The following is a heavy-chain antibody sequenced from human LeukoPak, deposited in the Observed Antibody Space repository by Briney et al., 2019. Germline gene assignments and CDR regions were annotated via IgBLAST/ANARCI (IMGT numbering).Heavy chain of an antibody. CDR1: GFTFSSYW. Sequence: PGGSLRLSCAASGFTFSSYWMTWVRQGPGKGLEWVSVISGSGGTTYYADSVKGRFTISRDSSKNTLYLQMNSLRAEDTAVYYCAKVSGGGLYYDGMDVWGQGTTVTVSS. J-gene: IGHJ6*02. CDR3: AKVSGGGLYYDGMDV. V-gene: IGHV3-23*01. CDR2: ISGSGGTT. D-gene: IGHD1-14*01.